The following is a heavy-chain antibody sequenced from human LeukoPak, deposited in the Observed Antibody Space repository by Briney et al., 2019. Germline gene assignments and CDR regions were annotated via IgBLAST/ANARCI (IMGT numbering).Heavy chain of an antibody. V-gene: IGHV3-23*01. D-gene: IGHD3-22*01. J-gene: IGHJ4*02. CDR2: ISGSGGTT. Sequence: GGSVRLSCAASGFTFSSYGMSWVRQAPGKGLEWVSVISGSGGTTYYADSVKGRFTISRDNSKNTLYLQMNSLRAEDTAVYYCAQGRTMTVVVTPLDYWGQGTLVTVSS. CDR1: GFTFSSYG. CDR3: AQGRTMTVVVTPLDY.